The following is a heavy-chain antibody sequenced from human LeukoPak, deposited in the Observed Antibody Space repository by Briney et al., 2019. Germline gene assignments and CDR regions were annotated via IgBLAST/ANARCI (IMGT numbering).Heavy chain of an antibody. D-gene: IGHD6-19*01. CDR2: ISGDGVSA. V-gene: IGHV3-23*01. J-gene: IGHJ4*02. CDR1: GFTFSSYA. Sequence: GGSLRLSCAASGFTFSSYAMRWVRQAPGKGLQWVSAISGDGVSAFYADSVKGRFTISRDNSKNTLYLQMNSLRAEDTAVYYCARGSGYYFDYWGQGTLVTVPS. CDR3: ARGSGYYFDY.